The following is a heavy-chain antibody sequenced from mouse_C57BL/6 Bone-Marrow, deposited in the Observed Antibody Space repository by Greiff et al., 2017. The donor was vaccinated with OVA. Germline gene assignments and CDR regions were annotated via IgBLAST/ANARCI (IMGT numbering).Heavy chain of an antibody. CDR1: GYTFTGYW. V-gene: IGHV1-9*01. D-gene: IGHD1-1*01. CDR3: ASGEIDYCSSPYWSFEV. Sequence: VQLVESGAELMKPGASVKLSCKATGYTFTGYWIEWVKQRPGHGLEWIGEILPGSGSTNYNEKFKGKATFTADTSSNTAYMQLSSLTTEESVIYHCASGEIDYCSSPYWSFEVWGTGTTVTVSS. J-gene: IGHJ1*03. CDR2: ILPGSGST.